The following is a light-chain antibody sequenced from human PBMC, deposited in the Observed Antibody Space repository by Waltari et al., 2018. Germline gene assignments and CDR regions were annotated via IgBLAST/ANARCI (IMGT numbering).Light chain of an antibody. Sequence: DVVMTQSPLSLSVTLGQPASISCRSSQSLVSSDGNTELCWFQKRPGQSPRRLVYKVSNRDSGVPDRFSGSGSGTDFTLKISRVEAEDVGVYYCMQGTHWPRTFGQGTKVDIK. CDR3: MQGTHWPRT. CDR1: QSLVSSDGNTE. J-gene: IGKJ1*01. V-gene: IGKV2-30*01. CDR2: KVS.